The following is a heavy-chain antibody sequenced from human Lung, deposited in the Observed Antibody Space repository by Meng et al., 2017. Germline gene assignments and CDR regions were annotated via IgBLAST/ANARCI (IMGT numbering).Heavy chain of an antibody. V-gene: IGHV1-18*04. J-gene: IGHJ4*02. CDR2: LGAHDGDR. D-gene: IGHD3-10*01. Sequence: QVHLLQSGAEVKKPVASVKVSCKSSDYTFTGYGVSWVRQAPGQGLEWMAWLGAHDGDRSHAPRFQGRVTVTADRLTATSFMELRNLRYDDTAVYYCARGTPGRSYSDFWGQGTLVTVSS. CDR1: DYTFTGYG. CDR3: ARGTPGRSYSDF.